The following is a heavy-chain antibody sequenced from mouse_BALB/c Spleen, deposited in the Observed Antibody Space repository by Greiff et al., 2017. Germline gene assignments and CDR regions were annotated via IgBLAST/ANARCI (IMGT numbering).Heavy chain of an antibody. J-gene: IGHJ4*01. D-gene: IGHD2-3*01. CDR2: IYPGSGST. CDR1: GYTFTDYV. V-gene: IGHV1-77*01. CDR3: SRAPPYECLDAMDY. Sequence: QVQLQQSGPELVKPGASVKMSCKASGYTFTDYVISWVKQRTGQGLEWIGEIYPGSGSTYYNEKFKGKATLTAAKSSNTAYMQLNSLTSEDSAVYFCSRAPPYECLDAMDYWGQGTSGTVSA.